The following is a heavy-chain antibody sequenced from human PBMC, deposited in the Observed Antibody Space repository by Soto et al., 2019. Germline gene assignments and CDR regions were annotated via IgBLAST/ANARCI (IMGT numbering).Heavy chain of an antibody. CDR2: IIPILGIA. CDR3: ARSPGVVVAATFRPWFDP. Sequence: QVQLVQSGAEVKKPGSSVKVSCKASGGTFSSYTISWVRQAPGQGLEWMGRIIPILGIANYAQKFQGRVTITADKSTSTAYRELSSLRSEDTAVYYCARSPGVVVAATFRPWFDPWGQGTLVTVSS. V-gene: IGHV1-69*02. CDR1: GGTFSSYT. D-gene: IGHD2-15*01. J-gene: IGHJ5*02.